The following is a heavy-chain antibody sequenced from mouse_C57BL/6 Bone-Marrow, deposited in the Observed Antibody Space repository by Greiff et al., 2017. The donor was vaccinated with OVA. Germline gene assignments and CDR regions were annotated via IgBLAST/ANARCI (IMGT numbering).Heavy chain of an antibody. CDR1: GFTFSSYA. J-gene: IGHJ2*01. CDR3: ARDSSGFDY. Sequence: EVQVVESGGGLVKPGGSLKLSCAASGFTFSSYAMSWVRQTPEKRLEWVATISDGGSYTYYPDNVKGRFTISRDNAKNNLYLQMSNLKSEDTAMYYCARDSSGFDYWGQGTTLTVSS. CDR2: ISDGGSYT. V-gene: IGHV5-4*01. D-gene: IGHD3-2*02.